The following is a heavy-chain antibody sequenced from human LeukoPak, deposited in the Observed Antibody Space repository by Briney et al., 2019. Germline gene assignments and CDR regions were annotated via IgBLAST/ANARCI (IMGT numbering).Heavy chain of an antibody. D-gene: IGHD3-3*01. Sequence: GASVKVSCKASGYTFTSYDINWVRQATGQGLEWMGWMNPNSGNTGYAQKFQGRVTMTRNTSISTAYMELSSLRSEDTAVYYCARSAGYDFWSGSPYNWFDPRGQGTLVTVSS. CDR3: ARSAGYDFWSGSPYNWFDP. CDR1: GYTFTSYD. V-gene: IGHV1-8*01. J-gene: IGHJ5*02. CDR2: MNPNSGNT.